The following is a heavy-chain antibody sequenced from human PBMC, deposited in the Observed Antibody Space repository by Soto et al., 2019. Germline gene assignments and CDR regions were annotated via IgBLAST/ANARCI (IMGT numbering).Heavy chain of an antibody. J-gene: IGHJ4*02. V-gene: IGHV5-51*01. CDR2: IYPGDSDT. Sequence: XAALKISCEACGFPFTSYWIAWVRQMPGKGLEWMGIIYPGDSDTSYSPSFQGQVTISADKSINTAYLQWSSLKASDTAMYYCAKHEGYCSSTTCSNFDYWGQGTLVTVSS. CDR3: AKHEGYCSSTTCSNFDY. CDR1: GFPFTSYW. D-gene: IGHD2-2*01.